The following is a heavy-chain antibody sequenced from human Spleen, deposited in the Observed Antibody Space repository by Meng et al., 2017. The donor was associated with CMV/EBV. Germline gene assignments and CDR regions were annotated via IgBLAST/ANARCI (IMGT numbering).Heavy chain of an antibody. CDR3: ARASKDYLSGHWDYGMDV. CDR1: GFTFRDYD. CDR2: IGTLADT. J-gene: IGHJ6*02. D-gene: IGHD3-3*01. Sequence: GESLKISCAASGFTFRDYDMHWVRQPPGKGLEWVSAIGTLADTFYPDSVKGRFTISRENAKSSVYLQLSSLRAGDTAVYYCARASKDYLSGHWDYGMDVWGQGTTVTVSS. V-gene: IGHV3-13*01.